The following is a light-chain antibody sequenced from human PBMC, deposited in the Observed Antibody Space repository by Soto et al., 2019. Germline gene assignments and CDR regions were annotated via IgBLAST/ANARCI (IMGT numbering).Light chain of an antibody. Sequence: QSVLTQPPSVSGAPGQTVTLSCTGSSSNIGASYDVHWYQQRPGTAPKLLIYAYSNRPSGVPDRFSGSKSGTSASLAITGLQAEDEADYYCESYDNTLCGSVFGGGTKVTVL. CDR1: SSNIGASYD. CDR2: AYS. CDR3: ESYDNTLCGSV. J-gene: IGLJ3*02. V-gene: IGLV1-40*01.